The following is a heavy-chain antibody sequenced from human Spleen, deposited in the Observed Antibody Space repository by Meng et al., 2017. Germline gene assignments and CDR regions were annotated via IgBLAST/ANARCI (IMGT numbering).Heavy chain of an antibody. CDR3: ARAEGNWNFVY. CDR2: SYHSGST. CDR1: GGSINSRNW. J-gene: IGHJ4*02. V-gene: IGHV4-4*02. D-gene: IGHD1-20*01. Sequence: QVRLQESSPGLVKPSGTRALTCAVSGGSINSRNWWSWVRQPPGKGLEWIGESYHSGSTNYNPSLKSRVTISVDKSKNQFSLNLSSVTAADTAVYYCARAEGNWNFVYWGQGTLVTVSS.